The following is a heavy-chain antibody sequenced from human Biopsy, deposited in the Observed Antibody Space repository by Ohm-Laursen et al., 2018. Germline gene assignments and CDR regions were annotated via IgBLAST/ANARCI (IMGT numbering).Heavy chain of an antibody. CDR3: LREAATGYYRTADF. V-gene: IGHV3-30*03. CDR2: FSYDGINK. D-gene: IGHD3-9*01. Sequence: LRLSCAASGFTLSSHGMHWVRQAPGKGLEWVAHFSYDGINKHYADSVKGRFTISRDNSKNTLSLQMNSLRVEDTAMYYCLREAATGYYRTADFWGQGTLVTVSS. J-gene: IGHJ4*02. CDR1: GFTLSSHG.